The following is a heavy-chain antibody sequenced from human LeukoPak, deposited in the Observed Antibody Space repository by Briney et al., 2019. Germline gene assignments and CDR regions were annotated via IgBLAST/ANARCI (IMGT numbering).Heavy chain of an antibody. CDR3: ARDPALDY. CDR2: ISSSGSTI. CDR1: GFSFSTYE. J-gene: IGHJ4*02. Sequence: GGSLRLSCAASGFSFSTYEINWVRQAPGKGLEWVSYISSSGSTIYYADSVKGRFTISRDNAKHSLYLQMNSLRAEDSAVYYCARDPALDYWGQGTLVTVSS. V-gene: IGHV3-48*03.